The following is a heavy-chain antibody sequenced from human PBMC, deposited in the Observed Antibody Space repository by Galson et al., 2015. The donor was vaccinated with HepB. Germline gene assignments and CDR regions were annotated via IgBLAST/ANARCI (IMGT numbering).Heavy chain of an antibody. CDR1: GFTFEHFG. J-gene: IGHJ6*02. CDR2: INMKGESR. V-gene: IGHV3-20*01. CDR3: NLSSVTAADTAVYYCASQTYYYSGMDV. D-gene: IGHD3-22*01. Sequence: SLRLSCAASGFTFEHFGMSWVRQIPGEGLEWVACINMKGESRGYADPVKGRFTISRDNANPSLKSRVTISVDTSKNQFSLNLSSVTAADTAVYYCASQTYYYSGMDVWGPGTTVTVSS.